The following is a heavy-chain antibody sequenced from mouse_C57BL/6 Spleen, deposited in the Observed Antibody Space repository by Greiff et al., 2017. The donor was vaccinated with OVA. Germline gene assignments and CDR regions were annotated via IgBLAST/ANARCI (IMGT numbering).Heavy chain of an antibody. CDR1: GFTFTDYY. J-gene: IGHJ1*03. D-gene: IGHD1-1*01. V-gene: IGHV7-3*01. Sequence: EVKLMESGGGLVQPGGSLSLSCAASGFTFTDYYMSWVRQPPGKALEWLGFIRNKANGYTTEYSASVKGRFTISRDNSHSILYLQMNTLRADDRATYDSARYIINYYGTVQFSHWYFDVWGTGTTVTVSS. CDR3: ARYIINYYGTVQFSHWYFDV. CDR2: IRNKANGYTT.